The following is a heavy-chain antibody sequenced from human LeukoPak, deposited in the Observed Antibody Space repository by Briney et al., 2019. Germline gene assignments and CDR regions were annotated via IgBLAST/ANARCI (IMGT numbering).Heavy chain of an antibody. CDR2: IYYSGYT. D-gene: IGHD6-19*01. V-gene: IGHV4-59*12. CDR3: ARERSEQWLVLDLYYMDV. CDR1: GGSISSYY. Sequence: SSETLSLTCTVSGGSISSYYWSWIRQPPGKGLKWIGNIYYSGYTTYSPSLRSRVTISVDTSKNQFSLKLSSVTAADTAVYYCARERSEQWLVLDLYYMDVWGKGTTVTISS. J-gene: IGHJ6*03.